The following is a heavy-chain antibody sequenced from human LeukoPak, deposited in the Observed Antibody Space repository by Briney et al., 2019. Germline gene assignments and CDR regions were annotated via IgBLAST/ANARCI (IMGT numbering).Heavy chain of an antibody. CDR2: ISGSGGST. J-gene: IGHJ1*01. D-gene: IGHD3-22*01. CDR1: GFTFSSYA. CDR3: AKAHYDSIFAYFQY. Sequence: PGGSLRLSCAASGFTFSSYAMSWVRQAPGKGLERVSGISGSGGSTYYADSVKGRFTISRDNSKNTLYLQMNSLRAEDTAVYYCAKAHYDSIFAYFQYWGQGTLVTVSS. V-gene: IGHV3-23*01.